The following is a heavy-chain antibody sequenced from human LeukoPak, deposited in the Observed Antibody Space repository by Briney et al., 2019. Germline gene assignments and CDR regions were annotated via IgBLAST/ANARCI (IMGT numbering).Heavy chain of an antibody. CDR2: ISAYNGNT. CDR3: ARIEGCSSTSCYASNRKYFQH. CDR1: GFTFSSYV. Sequence: PGGSLRLSCAASGFTFSSYVISWVRQAPGQGLEWMGWISAYNGNTNYAQKLQGRVTMTTDTSTSTAYMELRSLRSDDTAVYYCARIEGCSSTSCYASNRKYFQHWGQGTLVTVSS. V-gene: IGHV1-18*01. J-gene: IGHJ1*01. D-gene: IGHD2-2*01.